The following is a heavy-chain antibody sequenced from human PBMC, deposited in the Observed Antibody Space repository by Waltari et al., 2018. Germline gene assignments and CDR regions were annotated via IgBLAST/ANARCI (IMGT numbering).Heavy chain of an antibody. J-gene: IGHJ6*02. CDR3: ARNWLWSGYPIYYYYYYGMDV. V-gene: IGHV4-59*01. Sequence: QVQLQESGPGLVKPSETLSLTCTVPGGSISSYYWSWIRQPPGKGLEWIGYIYYSGSTNYNPSLKSRVTISVDTSKNQFSLKLSSVTAADTAVYYCARNWLWSGYPIYYYYYYGMDVWGQGTTVTVSS. D-gene: IGHD3-3*01. CDR2: IYYSGST. CDR1: GGSISSYY.